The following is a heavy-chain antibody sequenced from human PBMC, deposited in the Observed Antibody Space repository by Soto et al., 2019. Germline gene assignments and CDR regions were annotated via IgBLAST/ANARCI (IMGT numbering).Heavy chain of an antibody. Sequence: PSETLSLTCTVSGGSISSYYWSWIRQPPGKGLEWIGYIYYSGSTNYNPSLKSRVTISVDTSKNQFSLKLSSVTAADTAVYYCARSGALLRYFAFPMDVWGKGTTVTVSS. CDR1: GGSISSYY. D-gene: IGHD3-9*01. J-gene: IGHJ6*03. CDR3: ARSGALLRYFAFPMDV. CDR2: IYYSGST. V-gene: IGHV4-59*01.